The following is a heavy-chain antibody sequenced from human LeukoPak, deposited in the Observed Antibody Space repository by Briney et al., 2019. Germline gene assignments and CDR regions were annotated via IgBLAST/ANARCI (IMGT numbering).Heavy chain of an antibody. CDR3: AKDQIAVAGRYFDY. J-gene: IGHJ4*02. Sequence: PGGSLRLSCAASGFTFSSYGMHWVRQAPGKGLEGVAVISYDGSNKYYADSVKGRFTISRDNSKNTLYLQMNSLRAEDTAVYYCAKDQIAVAGRYFDYWGQGTLVTVSS. D-gene: IGHD6-19*01. CDR2: ISYDGSNK. CDR1: GFTFSSYG. V-gene: IGHV3-30*18.